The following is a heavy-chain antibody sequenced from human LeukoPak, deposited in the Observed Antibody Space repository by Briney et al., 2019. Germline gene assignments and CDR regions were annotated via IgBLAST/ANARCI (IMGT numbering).Heavy chain of an antibody. Sequence: PGGSLRPSCAASGFTFTVAWMSWVRQAPGKGLEWVARIAARSDGGTTEYGVPVKGRFTISRDGSKNTLYLQMNTLRAEDTAVYYCAKPRVTFGSGNYPFDYWGQGTLVTVSS. D-gene: IGHD3-10*01. V-gene: IGHV3-15*04. CDR1: GFTFTVAW. CDR2: IAARSDGGTT. CDR3: AKPRVTFGSGNYPFDY. J-gene: IGHJ4*02.